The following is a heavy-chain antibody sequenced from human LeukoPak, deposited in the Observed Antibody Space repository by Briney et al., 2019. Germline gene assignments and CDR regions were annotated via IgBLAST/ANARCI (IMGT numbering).Heavy chain of an antibody. J-gene: IGHJ4*02. CDR3: ARVTTEYRFFDY. D-gene: IGHD4-17*01. CDR1: GGSISSSSYY. CDR2: IYYSGST. V-gene: IGHV4-39*07. Sequence: SETLSLTCTVSGGSISSSSYYWGWVRQPPGKGLEWIGSIYYSGSTYYNPSLKSRVTISVDTSKNQFSLKLSSVTAADTAVYYCARVTTEYRFFDYWGQGTLVTVSS.